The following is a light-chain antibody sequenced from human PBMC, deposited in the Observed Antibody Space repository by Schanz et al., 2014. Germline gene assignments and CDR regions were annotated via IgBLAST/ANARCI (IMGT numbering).Light chain of an antibody. CDR2: GAS. J-gene: IGKJ1*01. Sequence: EIVLTQSPATLSLSPGDRATLSCRASQSVSSSYLAWYQQKPGQAPTLLIHGASSRATGIPDRFSGSGSGTDFTLTISRLEPEDFAVYYCQQYNNWPRTFGQGTKVELK. CDR3: QQYNNWPRT. CDR1: QSVSSSY. V-gene: IGKV3-20*01.